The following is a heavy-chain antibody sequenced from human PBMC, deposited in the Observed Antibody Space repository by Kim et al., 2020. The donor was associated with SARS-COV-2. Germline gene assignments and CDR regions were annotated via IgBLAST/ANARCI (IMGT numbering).Heavy chain of an antibody. V-gene: IGHV3-33*01. CDR1: GFTFSSYG. J-gene: IGHJ4*02. Sequence: GGSLRLSCAASGFTFSSYGMHWVRQVPGKGLEWVAVIWYDGSNKNYADSVKGRFTISRDNSKNTLYLQLNSLRVEDTAVYYCARDRPRTEYYFDYWGQGT. CDR2: IWYDGSNK. CDR3: ARDRPRTEYYFDY.